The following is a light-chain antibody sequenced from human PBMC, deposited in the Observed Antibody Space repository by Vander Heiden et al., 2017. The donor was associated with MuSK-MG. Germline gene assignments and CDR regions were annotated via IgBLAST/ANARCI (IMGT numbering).Light chain of an antibody. CDR3: MQALQTPK. V-gene: IGKV2-28*01. Sequence: DIVMTQSPLSLPVTPGEPASISCRSSQSLLHSNGYNYLDWYLQKPGQSPQLLIYLGSNRASGVPDRFSGSGSGTDFTLKSSRVEAEDVGVYYCMQALQTPKFGQGTKVEIK. CDR2: LGS. J-gene: IGKJ1*01. CDR1: QSLLHSNGYNY.